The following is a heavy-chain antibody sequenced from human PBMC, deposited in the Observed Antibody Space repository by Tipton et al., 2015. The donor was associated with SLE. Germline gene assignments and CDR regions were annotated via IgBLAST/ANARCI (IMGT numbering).Heavy chain of an antibody. CDR2: IYYSGST. CDR3: ARGPIVVVIAAVGYFDL. J-gene: IGHJ2*01. V-gene: IGHV4-59*11. CDR1: GGSISSHY. D-gene: IGHD2-21*01. Sequence: TLSLTCTVSGGSISSHYWRWLRQPPGKGLEWIGYIYYSGSTNYNPSLKSRVTISVDTSKNQFSLKLSSVTAADTAVYYCARGPIVVVIAAVGYFDLWGRGTLVTVSS.